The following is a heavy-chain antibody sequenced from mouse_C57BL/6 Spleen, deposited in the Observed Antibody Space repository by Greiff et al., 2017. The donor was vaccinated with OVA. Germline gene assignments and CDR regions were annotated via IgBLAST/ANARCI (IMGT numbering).Heavy chain of an antibody. CDR1: GYTFTSYW. CDR2: IYPSDSET. V-gene: IGHV1-61*01. D-gene: IGHD4-1*01. Sequence: QVQLQQPGAELVRPGSSVKLSCKASGYTFTSYWMDWVKQRPGQGLEWIGNIYPSDSETHYNQKFKDKATLTVDKSSSTAYMQLSSLTSEDSAVYYCARWRLSGTFYYAMDDWGQGTSVTVSS. J-gene: IGHJ4*01. CDR3: ARWRLSGTFYYAMDD.